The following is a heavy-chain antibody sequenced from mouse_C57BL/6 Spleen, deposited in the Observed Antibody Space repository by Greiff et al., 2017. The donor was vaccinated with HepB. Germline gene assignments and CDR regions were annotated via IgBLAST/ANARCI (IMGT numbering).Heavy chain of an antibody. CDR1: GYAFTNYL. CDR3: AIYYDYDEGAYYAMDY. V-gene: IGHV1-54*01. Sequence: QVQLKESGAELVRPGTSVKVSCKASGYAFTNYLIEWVKQRPGQGLEWIGVINPGSGGTNYNEKFKGKATLTADKSSSTAYMQLSSLTSEDSAVYFCAIYYDYDEGAYYAMDYWGQGTSVTVSS. D-gene: IGHD2-4*01. J-gene: IGHJ4*01. CDR2: INPGSGGT.